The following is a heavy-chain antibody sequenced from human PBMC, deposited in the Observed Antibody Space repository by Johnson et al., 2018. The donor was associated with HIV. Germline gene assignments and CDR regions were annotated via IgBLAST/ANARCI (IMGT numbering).Heavy chain of an antibody. J-gene: IGHJ3*02. CDR3: ARDAVTPI. Sequence: VQLVESGGGVVQPGRSLRLSCAASGFTFSSYWMSWVRQAPGQGLEWVANIKQDGSEKYYVASVKGRFTISRDNSKNTLYLQMGSLRAEDMAVYYCARDAVTPIWGQGTMVTVSS. CDR1: GFTFSSYW. D-gene: IGHD4-17*01. CDR2: IKQDGSEK. V-gene: IGHV3-7*01.